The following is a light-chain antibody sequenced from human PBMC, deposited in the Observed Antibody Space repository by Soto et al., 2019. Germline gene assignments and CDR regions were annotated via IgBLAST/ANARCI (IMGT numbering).Light chain of an antibody. Sequence: DFVMTQAPLSLPVTPGEPASISCRSSQSLLHTNGNNFLNWYLQRPGQPPHLMIYMGSKRAPGVPYRFSGSGSGTDFTLKISRVEAEDVGLYYCMQALQIPPTFGQGTKLEIK. J-gene: IGKJ2*01. CDR2: MGS. CDR3: MQALQIPPT. CDR1: QSLLHTNGNNF. V-gene: IGKV2-28*01.